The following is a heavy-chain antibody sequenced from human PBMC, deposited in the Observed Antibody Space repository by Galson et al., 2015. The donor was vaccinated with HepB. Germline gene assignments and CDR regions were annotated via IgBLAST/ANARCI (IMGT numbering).Heavy chain of an antibody. V-gene: IGHV1-69*13. CDR3: ARGWGYGSGSYYPDY. D-gene: IGHD3-10*01. Sequence: SVKVSCKASGGTFSSYAISWVRQAPGQGLEWMGGIIPIFGTANYAQKFQGRVTITADESTSTAYMELSSLRSEDTAVYYCARGWGYGSGSYYPDYWGQGTLVTVSS. J-gene: IGHJ4*02. CDR2: IIPIFGTA. CDR1: GGTFSSYA.